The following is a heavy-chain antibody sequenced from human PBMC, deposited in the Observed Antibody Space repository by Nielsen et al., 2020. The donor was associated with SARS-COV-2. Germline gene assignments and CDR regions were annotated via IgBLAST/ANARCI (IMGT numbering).Heavy chain of an antibody. CDR2: IYYSGSP. D-gene: IGHD1-26*01. V-gene: IGHV4-59*04. Sequence: SETLSLTCAVYGGSFSSYYWSWIRQPPGKGLEWIGYIYYSGSPYYTPSLKSRVPISADTSKNQFSLRLSSVTAADTAVYYCARLTFSGSYYPAYEAFDIWGQGTTVTVSS. CDR1: GGSFSSYY. J-gene: IGHJ3*02. CDR3: ARLTFSGSYYPAYEAFDI.